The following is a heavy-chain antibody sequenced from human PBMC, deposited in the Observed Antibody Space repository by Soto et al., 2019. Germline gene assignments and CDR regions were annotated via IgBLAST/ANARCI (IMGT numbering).Heavy chain of an antibody. J-gene: IGHJ4*02. CDR3: ATNYCSGSTAFDY. V-gene: IGHV1-69*02. D-gene: IGHD3-10*01. CDR1: GGTFNFYT. Sequence: QVQLVQSGAEVKKPGSSVKVSCTASGGTFNFYTISWVRQAPGQGLEWMGRTIPMLGMADYPEKFQGRVTISADKSTSTVYMTLPRLRSEDTAVYYCATNYCSGSTAFDYWGQGTLVTVSS. CDR2: TIPMLGMA.